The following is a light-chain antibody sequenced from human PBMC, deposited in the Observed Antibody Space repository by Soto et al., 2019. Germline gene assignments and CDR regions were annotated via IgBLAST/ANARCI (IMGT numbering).Light chain of an antibody. CDR1: SSDIGGYNY. CDR3: SSDTSSSTLVV. J-gene: IGLJ1*01. Sequence: QSALTQPASVSGSPGQSITISCTGTSSDIGGYNYVSWYQQHPGKAPKLMIYEVSNRPSGVSNRFSGSKSGNTASLTISGLQADDEADYYCSSDTSSSTLVVFGTGTKLTVL. CDR2: EVS. V-gene: IGLV2-14*01.